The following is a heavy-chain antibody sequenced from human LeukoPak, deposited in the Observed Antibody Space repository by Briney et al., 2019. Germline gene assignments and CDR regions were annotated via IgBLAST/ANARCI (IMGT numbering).Heavy chain of an antibody. D-gene: IGHD3-10*01. CDR2: IYGGGST. Sequence: GGSLRLSCAASGFTVSSNYMSWVRQAPGKGLEWVSVIYGGGSTYYADSVKGRFTISRDNSKNTLYLQMNSLRAEDTAVYYCARDLYYYGSGSYPSDYWGQGTLVTVSS. J-gene: IGHJ4*02. V-gene: IGHV3-66*01. CDR3: ARDLYYYGSGSYPSDY. CDR1: GFTVSSNY.